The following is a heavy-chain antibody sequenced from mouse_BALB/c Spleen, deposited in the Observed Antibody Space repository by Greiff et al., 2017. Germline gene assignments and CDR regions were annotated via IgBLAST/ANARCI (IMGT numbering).Heavy chain of an antibody. D-gene: IGHD2-4*01. J-gene: IGHJ1*01. CDR1: GYSITSDYA. V-gene: IGHV3-2*02. CDR2: ISYSGST. CDR3: ARGGKGLRQNFDV. Sequence: DVQLVESGPGLVKPSQSLSLTCTVTGYSITSDYAWNWIRQFPGNKLEWMGYISYSGSTSYNPSLKSRISITRDTSKNQFFLQLNSVTTEDTATYYCARGGKGLRQNFDVWGAGTTVTVSS.